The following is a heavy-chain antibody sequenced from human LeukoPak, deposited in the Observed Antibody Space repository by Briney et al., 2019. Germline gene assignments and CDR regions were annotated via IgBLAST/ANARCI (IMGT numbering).Heavy chain of an antibody. J-gene: IGHJ4*02. Sequence: PGGSLRLSCAASGFTFSHYWIHWVRQAPGKGLVWVSRISGDATNTAYADSVKGRFTISRDNAKNTVYLQMDGLRVDDTAVYYCARDSATPYGDYLPSWGKGNLVIVSS. V-gene: IGHV3-74*03. CDR2: ISGDATNT. CDR1: GFTFSHYW. CDR3: ARDSATPYGDYLPS. D-gene: IGHD4-17*01.